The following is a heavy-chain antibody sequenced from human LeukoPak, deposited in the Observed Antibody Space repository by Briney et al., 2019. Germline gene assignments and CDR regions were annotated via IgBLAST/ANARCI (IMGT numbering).Heavy chain of an antibody. CDR2: ISGSGGST. J-gene: IGHJ3*02. CDR3: AGGYCGGDCYSFAFDI. D-gene: IGHD2-21*01. V-gene: IGHV3-23*01. CDR1: GFTFSDYY. Sequence: PGGSLRLSCAASGFTFSDYYMSWIRQAPGKGLEWVSAISGSGGSTYYADSVKGRFTISRDNSKNTLYLQMNSLRAEDTAVYYCAGGYCGGDCYSFAFDIWGQGTMVTVSS.